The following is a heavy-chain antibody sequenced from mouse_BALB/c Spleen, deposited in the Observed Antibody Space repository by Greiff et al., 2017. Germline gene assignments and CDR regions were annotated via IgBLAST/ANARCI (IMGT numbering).Heavy chain of an antibody. V-gene: IGHV1S81*02. D-gene: IGHD1-1*01. J-gene: IGHJ2*01. CDR1: GYTFTSYW. CDR3: AREDYYGSSLFDY. CDR2: INPSNGRT. Sequence: QVQLQQPGAELVKPGASVKLSCKASGYTFTSYWMHWVKQRPGQGLEWIGEINPSNGRTNYNEKFKSKATLTVDKSSSTAYMQLSSLTSEDSAVYYCAREDYYGSSLFDYWGQGTTLTVSS.